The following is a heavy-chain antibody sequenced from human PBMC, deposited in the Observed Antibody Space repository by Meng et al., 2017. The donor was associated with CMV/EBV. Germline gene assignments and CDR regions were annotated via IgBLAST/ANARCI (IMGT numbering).Heavy chain of an antibody. CDR2: INHSGST. CDR3: ARVCYYDSSGYYYEGAYYFDY. V-gene: IGHV4-34*01. CDR1: GGSFSGYY. Sequence: LRLSCAVYGGSFSGYYWSWIRQPPGKGLEWIGEINHSGSTNYNPSLKSRVTISVDTSKNQFSLKLSSVTAADTAVYYCARVCYYDSSGYYYEGAYYFDYWGQGTLVTVSS. D-gene: IGHD3-22*01. J-gene: IGHJ4*02.